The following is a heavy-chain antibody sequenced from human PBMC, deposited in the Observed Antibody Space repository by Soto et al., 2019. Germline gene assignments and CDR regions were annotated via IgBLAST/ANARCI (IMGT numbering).Heavy chain of an antibody. J-gene: IGHJ4*02. D-gene: IGHD2-21*02. Sequence: QVQLVQSGAEGKKPGASVRISCRASGYSFTSTYVHWVRQAPGQGPEWMGIINPAGGTTYYAQKFQGILTIASDTSTDTVFMGLNDLTSEDTAVYFCALKVVTYYDNWGQGTLLTVSS. V-gene: IGHV1-46*01. CDR2: INPAGGTT. CDR1: GYSFTSTY. CDR3: ALKVVTYYDN.